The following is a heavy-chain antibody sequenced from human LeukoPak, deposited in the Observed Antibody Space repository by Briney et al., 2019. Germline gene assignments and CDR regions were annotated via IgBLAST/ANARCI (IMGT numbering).Heavy chain of an antibody. CDR2: IFYSGST. J-gene: IGHJ5*02. Sequence: PSETLSLTCTVSGGSVNSGNYYWSWIRQPPGKGLEWIAYIFYSGSTNYNPSLKSRVTMSIDTSKNQFSLRLSSVTAADTAVYYCARAKRRPAGSSGPYSWFDPWGQGTLVTVSS. D-gene: IGHD3-22*01. CDR3: ARAKRRPAGSSGPYSWFDP. CDR1: GGSVNSGNYY. V-gene: IGHV4-61*01.